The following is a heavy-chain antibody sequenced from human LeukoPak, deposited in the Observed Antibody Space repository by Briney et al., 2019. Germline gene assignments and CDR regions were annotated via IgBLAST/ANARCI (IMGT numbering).Heavy chain of an antibody. V-gene: IGHV3-23*01. CDR3: AKEDCSGGTCFFDY. Sequence: PGGSLRLSCAASGFTFSSYAMSWVRQAPGKGLEWVSAISGSGGSTDYADSVKGRFTISRDNSKNTLYLQVNSLRAGDTAVYYCAKEDCSGGTCFFDYWGQGTLVTVSS. J-gene: IGHJ4*02. D-gene: IGHD2-15*01. CDR1: GFTFSSYA. CDR2: ISGSGGST.